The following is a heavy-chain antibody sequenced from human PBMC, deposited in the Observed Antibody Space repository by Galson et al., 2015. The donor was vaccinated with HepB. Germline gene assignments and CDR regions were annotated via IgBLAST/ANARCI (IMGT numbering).Heavy chain of an antibody. CDR3: ARYSTVTAAFDF. CDR2: IDWDDDT. J-gene: IGHJ3*01. CDR1: GFSLSTSGMC. V-gene: IGHV2-70*11. D-gene: IGHD4-17*01. Sequence: PALVKPTQTLTLTCTFSGFSLSTSGMCVSWIRQPPGKALEWLARIDWDDDTYYSTSLKTRLTISKDTSKNQVVLTMTNMDPVDTATYYCARYSTVTAAFDFWGQATMVTVSS.